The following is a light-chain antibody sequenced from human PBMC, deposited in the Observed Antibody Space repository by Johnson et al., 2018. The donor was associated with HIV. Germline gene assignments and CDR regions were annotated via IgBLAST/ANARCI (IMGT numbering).Light chain of an antibody. J-gene: IGLJ1*01. CDR2: EDN. Sequence: QSVLTQPPSVSAAPGQKVTISCSGSSSNIGSNYVSWYQQFPGAAPKLLIYEDNKRPSGIPDRFSGSKSGTSATLSITGLQTGDEADYFCGTWDNSLNVYVFGTATKVTVL. V-gene: IGLV1-51*02. CDR3: GTWDNSLNVYV. CDR1: SSNIGSNY.